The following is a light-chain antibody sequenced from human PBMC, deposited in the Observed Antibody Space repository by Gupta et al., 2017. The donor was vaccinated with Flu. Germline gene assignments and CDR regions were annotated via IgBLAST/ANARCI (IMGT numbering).Light chain of an antibody. CDR2: GES. CDR1: SGNSDGGSY. J-gene: IGLJ2*01. Sequence: VTIPCNGDSGNSDGGSYVSWYQQKPGQAPVLLICGESKRPAGRPDRFSGSTSGNTASLTISGAQAEDEADYYCYSRYTIGDFVVLGGGTKLTVL. CDR3: YSRYTIGDFVV. V-gene: IGLV3-19*01.